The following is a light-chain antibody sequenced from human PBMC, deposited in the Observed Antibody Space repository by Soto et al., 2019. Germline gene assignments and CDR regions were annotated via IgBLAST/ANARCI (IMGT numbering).Light chain of an antibody. J-gene: IGLJ1*01. CDR2: DVS. V-gene: IGLV2-14*03. CDR3: CSYRRNSSTLYV. Sequence: QSVLTQPASVSGSPGQSITISCTGTSSDVGDYNYVSWYQQHPGRAPKLLIYDVSNRPSGVSNLFSGSKSGNTTSLTISGLQAEDEADFYCCSYRRNSSTLYVFGTGTKVTVL. CDR1: SSDVGDYNY.